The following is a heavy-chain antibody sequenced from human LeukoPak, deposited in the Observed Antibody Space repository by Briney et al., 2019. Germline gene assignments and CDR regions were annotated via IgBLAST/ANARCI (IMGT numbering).Heavy chain of an antibody. CDR2: INSDGSAT. CDR1: GFTFSSYW. J-gene: IGHJ6*02. CDR3: TRDHGLDV. Sequence: GGSLSLSCAASGFTFSSYWMSWVRQAPGKGLMWVSQINSDGSATSCADPVKGRCTISRDNAKNMLNLEMNSLRVEDTAVYFCTRDHGLDVWGQGTTVTVSS. V-gene: IGHV3-74*01.